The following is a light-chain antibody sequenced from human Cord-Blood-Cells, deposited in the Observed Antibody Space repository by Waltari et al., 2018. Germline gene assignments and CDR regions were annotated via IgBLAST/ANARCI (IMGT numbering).Light chain of an antibody. V-gene: IGLV2-11*01. CDR2: DVS. CDR3: CSYAGSYTNWV. CDR1: SSDVGGYTY. J-gene: IGLJ3*02. Sequence: QSALTQPRSVSGSPGQSVTISCTGTSSDVGGYTYVSWYQQRPGKAPKLMSYDVSKRPSGVPDRFSGSKSGNTASLTISGLQAEDEADYYCCSYAGSYTNWVFGGGTKLTVL.